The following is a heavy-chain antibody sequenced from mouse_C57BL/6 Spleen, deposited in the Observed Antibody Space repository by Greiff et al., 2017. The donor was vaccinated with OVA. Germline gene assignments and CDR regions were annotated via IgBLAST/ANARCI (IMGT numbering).Heavy chain of an antibody. CDR2: IDPETGGT. D-gene: IGHD1-1*01. CDR3: TRGRYYGSSSSSYFDY. Sequence: QVQLQQSGAELVRPGASVTLSCKASGYTFTDYEMHWVKQTPVHGLEWIGAIDPETGGTAYNQKFEGKAILTADISSSTAYMELRSLTSEDSAVYYCTRGRYYGSSSSSYFDYWGQGTTLTVSS. J-gene: IGHJ2*01. V-gene: IGHV1-15*01. CDR1: GYTFTDYE.